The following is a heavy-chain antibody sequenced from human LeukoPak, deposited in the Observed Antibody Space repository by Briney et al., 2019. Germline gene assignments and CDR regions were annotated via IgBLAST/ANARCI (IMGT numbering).Heavy chain of an antibody. CDR2: IYPGDSDT. D-gene: IGHD2-2*01. CDR1: GSIFSTYW. V-gene: IGHV5-51*01. Sequence: PGESLQISCKGSGSIFSTYWIGWVRQLPGKGLEWMGIIYPGDSDTRYSPSFQGQVTISADKSISTAFLHWSSLKASDTAMYYCARPGYCSTTSCSAIDYWGQGTLVTVSS. CDR3: ARPGYCSTTSCSAIDY. J-gene: IGHJ4*02.